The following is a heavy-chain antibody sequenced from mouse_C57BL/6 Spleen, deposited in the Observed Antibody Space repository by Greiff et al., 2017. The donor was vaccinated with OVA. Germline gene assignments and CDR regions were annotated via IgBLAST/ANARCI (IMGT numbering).Heavy chain of an antibody. CDR3: ARNYYGSDGFAY. V-gene: IGHV1-82*01. CDR1: GYAFSSSW. Sequence: QVQLQQSGPELVKPGASVKISCKASGYAFSSSWMNWVKQRPGKGLEWIGRIYPGDGDTNYNGKFKGKATLTADKSSSTAYMQLSSLTSEDSAVYFCARNYYGSDGFAYWGQGTLVTVSA. CDR2: IYPGDGDT. J-gene: IGHJ3*01. D-gene: IGHD1-1*01.